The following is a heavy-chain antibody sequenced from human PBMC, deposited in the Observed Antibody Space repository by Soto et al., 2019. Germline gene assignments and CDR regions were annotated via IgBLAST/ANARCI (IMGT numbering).Heavy chain of an antibody. Sequence: SETLSLTCTVSGGSISSYYWSWIRQPPGKGLEWIGYIYYSGSTNYNPSLKSRVTISVDTSKNQFSLKLSSVTAADTAVYYCARVRRAARPNNYYYYGMDVWGQGTTVTVSS. J-gene: IGHJ6*02. CDR2: IYYSGST. CDR1: GGSISSYY. CDR3: ARVRRAARPNNYYYYGMDV. D-gene: IGHD6-6*01. V-gene: IGHV4-59*01.